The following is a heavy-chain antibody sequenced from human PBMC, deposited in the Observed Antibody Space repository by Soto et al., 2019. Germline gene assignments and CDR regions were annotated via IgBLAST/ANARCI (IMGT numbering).Heavy chain of an antibody. CDR1: GYTFTSYD. CDR3: ARERASFYGMDV. J-gene: IGHJ6*02. Sequence: ASVKVSCKASGYTFTSYDINWVRQATGQGLEWKGWMNPNSGNTGYAQKFQGRVTMTRNTSISTAYMELSSLRSEDTAVYYCARERASFYGMDVWGQGTTVTV. CDR2: MNPNSGNT. V-gene: IGHV1-8*01.